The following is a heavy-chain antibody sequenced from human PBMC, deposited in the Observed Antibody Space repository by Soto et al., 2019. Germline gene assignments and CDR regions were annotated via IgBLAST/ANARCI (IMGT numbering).Heavy chain of an antibody. CDR2: ISSSSSYI. V-gene: IGHV3-21*01. D-gene: IGHD2-15*01. CDR1: GFTFSSYS. Sequence: PGGSLRLSCAASGFTFSSYSMNWVRQAPGKGLEWVSSISSSSSYIYYADSVKGRFTISRDNAKNSLYLQMNSLRAEDTAVYYCARPQLPYCSGGSCYPFDYWGQGTLVTVSS. J-gene: IGHJ4*02. CDR3: ARPQLPYCSGGSCYPFDY.